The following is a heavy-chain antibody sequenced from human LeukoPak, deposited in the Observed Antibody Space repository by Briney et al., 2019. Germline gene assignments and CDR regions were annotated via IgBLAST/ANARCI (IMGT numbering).Heavy chain of an antibody. Sequence: ASVKVSREASRYTFTGYYLHWVRPAPGRGVAWVGWINPKRGGTNYAQKFRGGVTMTRDTSISTAYMELSRLRSDDTAVYYCARGSGSSWSPGLGGYYMDVWGKGTTVTVSS. CDR3: ARGSGSSWSPGLGGYYMDV. J-gene: IGHJ6*03. D-gene: IGHD6-13*01. V-gene: IGHV1-2*02. CDR2: INPKRGGT. CDR1: RYTFTGYY.